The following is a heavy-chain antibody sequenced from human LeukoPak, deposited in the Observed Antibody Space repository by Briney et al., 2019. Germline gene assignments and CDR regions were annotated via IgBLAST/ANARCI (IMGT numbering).Heavy chain of an antibody. J-gene: IGHJ4*02. V-gene: IGHV3-7*01. CDR3: ARDVGSSSSFETTFDY. Sequence: GGSLRLSCAASGFTFSDSGMHWVRQAPGKGLEWVAHIKQDGSEKYYVDSVKGRFAISRDNAKNSLYLQMNSLRAEDTAVYYCARDVGSSSSFETTFDYWGQGTLVTVSS. CDR1: GFTFSDSG. CDR2: IKQDGSEK. D-gene: IGHD6-6*01.